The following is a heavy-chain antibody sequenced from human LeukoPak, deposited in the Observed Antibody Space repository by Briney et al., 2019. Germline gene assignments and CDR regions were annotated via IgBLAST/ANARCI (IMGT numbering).Heavy chain of an antibody. CDR2: IYSGGST. CDR1: GFTVSSNY. D-gene: IGHD5-24*01. Sequence: GGSLRLSCAASGFTVSSNYMNWVRQAPGKGLEWVSLIYSGGSTYYADSVKARFTISRDNSKNTLSLQMNSLRAEDTAVDYCARDGRLQPPYFYYGMDVWGQGSTVTVSS. CDR3: ARDGRLQPPYFYYGMDV. J-gene: IGHJ6*02. V-gene: IGHV3-66*01.